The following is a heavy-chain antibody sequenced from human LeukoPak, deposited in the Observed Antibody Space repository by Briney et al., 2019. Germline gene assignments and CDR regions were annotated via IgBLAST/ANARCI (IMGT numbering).Heavy chain of an antibody. CDR1: GFTFSGSA. Sequence: AGGSLRLSCAASGFTFSGSAMHWVRQASGKGLEWVGRIRSKANSYATAYAASVKGRFTISRDDSKNTAYLQMNSLKTEDTAVYYCTSSRVVPAAQQYSHYYYYYMDVWGKGTTVTISS. V-gene: IGHV3-73*01. CDR2: IRSKANSYAT. D-gene: IGHD2-2*01. J-gene: IGHJ6*03. CDR3: TSSRVVPAAQQYSHYYYYYMDV.